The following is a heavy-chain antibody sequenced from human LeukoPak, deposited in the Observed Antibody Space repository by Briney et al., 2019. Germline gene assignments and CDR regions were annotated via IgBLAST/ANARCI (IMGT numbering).Heavy chain of an antibody. J-gene: IGHJ4*02. CDR2: ISSSSSTI. CDR3: ARDSRDGYNSGFDY. Sequence: GGSLRLSCAASGFTFSSYSMNWVRHAPGKGLEWVSCISSSSSTIYYAASVKGRFTISRDNAKNSLYLQMNSLRAEDTALYYCARDSRDGYNSGFDYWGQGTLVTVSS. V-gene: IGHV3-48*01. D-gene: IGHD5-24*01. CDR1: GFTFSSYS.